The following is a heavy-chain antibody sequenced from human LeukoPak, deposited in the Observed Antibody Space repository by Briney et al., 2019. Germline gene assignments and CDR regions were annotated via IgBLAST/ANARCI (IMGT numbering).Heavy chain of an antibody. CDR3: ARTTAGSSYSYGTTKGCNRWFDP. D-gene: IGHD5-18*01. CDR2: ISAYNGNT. Sequence: ASVKVSCKASGGIFSSYAISWVRQAPGQGLEWMGWISAYNGNTNYAQKLQGRVTMTTDTSTSTAYMELRSLRSDDTAVYYCARTTAGSSYSYGTTKGCNRWFDPWGQGTLVTVSS. CDR1: GGIFSSYA. J-gene: IGHJ5*02. V-gene: IGHV1-18*01.